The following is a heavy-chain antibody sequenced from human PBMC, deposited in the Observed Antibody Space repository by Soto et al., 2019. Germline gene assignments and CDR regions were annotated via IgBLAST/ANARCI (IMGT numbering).Heavy chain of an antibody. CDR1: GFTFSIYG. CDR2: IWYDGSNK. J-gene: IGHJ6*03. D-gene: IGHD2-15*01. CDR3: ARDVVVVAAAWYYMDV. V-gene: IGHV3-33*01. Sequence: GGSLRLSCAASGFTFSIYGMHWVRQAPGKGLEWVAVIWYDGSNKYYADSVKGRFTISRDNSKNTLYLQMNSLRAEDTAVYYCARDVVVVAAAWYYMDVWGKGTTVTVSS.